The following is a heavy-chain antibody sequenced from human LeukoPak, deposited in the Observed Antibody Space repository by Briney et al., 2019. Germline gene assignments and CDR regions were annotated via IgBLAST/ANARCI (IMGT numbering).Heavy chain of an antibody. CDR1: GFTFDDYA. J-gene: IGHJ3*02. CDR3: AEGHRGGSGPFDAFDI. V-gene: IGHV3-9*01. Sequence: SLRLSCAASGFTFDDYAMHGVRQAPGKGLEWVSGISWNSGSIGYADAVKGRFTISRDNAKNSLFLQMNSLRAEDTALYYCAEGHRGGSGPFDAFDIWGRGTMVTVSS. CDR2: ISWNSGSI. D-gene: IGHD3-10*01.